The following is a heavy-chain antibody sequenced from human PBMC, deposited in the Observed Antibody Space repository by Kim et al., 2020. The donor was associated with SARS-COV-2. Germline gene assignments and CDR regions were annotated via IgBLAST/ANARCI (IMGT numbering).Heavy chain of an antibody. Sequence: YNPSLMSRVTIAVETSKSQFSLKLNSVTAADTAVYYCARGSKGGGSYLNYWGRGTLVTVSS. D-gene: IGHD3-16*01. V-gene: IGHV4-34*01. J-gene: IGHJ4*01. CDR3: ARGSKGGGSYLNY.